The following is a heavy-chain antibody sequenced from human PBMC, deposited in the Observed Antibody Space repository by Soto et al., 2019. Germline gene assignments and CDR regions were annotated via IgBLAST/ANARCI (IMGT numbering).Heavy chain of an antibody. CDR1: GYSFTSLW. Sequence: GEYLKISCKGSGYSFTSLWISWVRQMPGKGLEWMGRIDPSDSYTNHSPSFQGHVPITADKSISTASRQWSSLKASDPAMYYCAREGNWVYSSSSSGYYYYYYGMGVWGQGTTVTVSS. CDR2: IDPSDSYT. CDR3: AREGNWVYSSSSSGYYYYYYGMGV. V-gene: IGHV5-10-1*01. J-gene: IGHJ6*02. D-gene: IGHD6-6*01.